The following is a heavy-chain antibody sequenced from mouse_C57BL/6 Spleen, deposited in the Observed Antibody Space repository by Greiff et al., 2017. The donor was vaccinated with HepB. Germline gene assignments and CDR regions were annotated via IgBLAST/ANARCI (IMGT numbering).Heavy chain of an antibody. D-gene: IGHD2-4*01. CDR2: IYPRSGNT. J-gene: IGHJ2*01. CDR3: ARGADYEFDY. CDR1: GYTFTSYG. Sequence: VKLMESGAELARPGASVKLSCKASGYTFTSYGISWVKQRTGQGLEWIGEIYPRSGNTYYNEKFKGKATLTADKSSSTAYMELRSLTSEDSAVYFCARGADYEFDYWGQGTTLTVSS. V-gene: IGHV1-81*01.